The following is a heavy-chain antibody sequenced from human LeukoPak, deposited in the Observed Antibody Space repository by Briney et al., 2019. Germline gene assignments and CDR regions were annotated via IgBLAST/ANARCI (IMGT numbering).Heavy chain of an antibody. J-gene: IGHJ4*02. D-gene: IGHD3-10*01. V-gene: IGHV3-49*04. CDR2: IRSKAYGGTT. Sequence: GGSLRLSCTASGFTFGDYAMTWVRQAPGKGLEWVGFIRSKAYGGTTKYAASVKGRFTISRDDSKSIAYLQMNSLKNEDTAIYYCTRGGLWFGELLPDYWGQGTLVTVSS. CDR3: TRGGLWFGELLPDY. CDR1: GFTFGDYA.